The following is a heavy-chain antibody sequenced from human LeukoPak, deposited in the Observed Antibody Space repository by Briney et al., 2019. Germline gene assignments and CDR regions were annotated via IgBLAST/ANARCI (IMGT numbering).Heavy chain of an antibody. CDR1: GGSISSYY. D-gene: IGHD4-17*01. CDR2: IYYSGST. V-gene: IGHV4-59*01. J-gene: IGHJ4*02. CDR3: AKYAPPTTALTRFFDD. Sequence: SETLSLTCTVSGGSISSYYWSWIRQPPGKGLEWIGYIYYSGSTNYNPSLKSRVTISLDTSKNQFSLKVNSVTAADTAVYYCAKYAPPTTALTRFFDDWGQGTLVTVSS.